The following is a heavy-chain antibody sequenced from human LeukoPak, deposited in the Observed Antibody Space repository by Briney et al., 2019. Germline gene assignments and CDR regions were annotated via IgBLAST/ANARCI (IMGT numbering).Heavy chain of an antibody. CDR1: GGSISSYY. J-gene: IGHJ4*02. Sequence: SETLSLTCTVSGGSISSYYWSWIRQPPGKGLEWIGYIYYSGSTNYNPSLKSRVTISVDTSKNQFSLKLSSVTAADTAVYYCARYYYGSGSYWVDYWGQGTLVTVSS. D-gene: IGHD3-10*01. V-gene: IGHV4-59*08. CDR3: ARYYYGSGSYWVDY. CDR2: IYYSGST.